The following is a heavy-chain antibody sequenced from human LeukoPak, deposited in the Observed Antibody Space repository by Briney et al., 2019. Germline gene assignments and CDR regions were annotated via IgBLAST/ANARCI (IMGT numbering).Heavy chain of an antibody. CDR3: ARDGHYDILTGYFQD. CDR1: GFTFTDFY. J-gene: IGHJ1*01. CDR2: ITNSGTTI. V-gene: IGHV3-11*01. Sequence: AGGSLRLSCAASGFTFTDFYMSWIRQAPGKGLEWVSYITNSGTTIYYADSVKGRFTTSRDNAKNSLYLQMNSLRAEDTAVYYCARDGHYDILTGYFQDWGQGTLVTVSS. D-gene: IGHD3-9*01.